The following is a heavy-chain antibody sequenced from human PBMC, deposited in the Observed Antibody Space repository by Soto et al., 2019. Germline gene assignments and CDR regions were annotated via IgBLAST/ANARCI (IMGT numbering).Heavy chain of an antibody. J-gene: IGHJ4*02. V-gene: IGHV1-2*02. CDR3: ARGGTTSLDY. Sequence: ASVKVSCKTSGYTFTDYYMHWVRHAPGQGLEWMGWINPNSGCPISAQKFQGRVTMTSDTSISTAYLELSRLRSDDTAVYYCARGGTTSLDYWGQGTLVTVSS. CDR1: GYTFTDYY. CDR2: INPNSGCP. D-gene: IGHD1-1*01.